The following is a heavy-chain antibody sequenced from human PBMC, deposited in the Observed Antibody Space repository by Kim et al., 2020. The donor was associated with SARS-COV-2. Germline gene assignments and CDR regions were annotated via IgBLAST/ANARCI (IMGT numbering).Heavy chain of an antibody. Sequence: GGSLRLSCAASGFTLSNYWMHWVRQAPGKGLVWVSRINSDGSSSNYADSVKGRFTISRDNAKNTLYLQMNSLRAEDTAVYDCARVRSAGFDYWGQGTLVT. CDR3: ARVRSAGFDY. J-gene: IGHJ4*02. CDR1: GFTLSNYW. D-gene: IGHD3-3*01. CDR2: INSDGSSS. V-gene: IGHV3-74*01.